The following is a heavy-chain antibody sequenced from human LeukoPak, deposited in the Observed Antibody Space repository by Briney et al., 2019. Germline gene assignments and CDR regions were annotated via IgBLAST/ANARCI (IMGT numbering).Heavy chain of an antibody. CDR2: ISGSGGST. J-gene: IGHJ4*02. D-gene: IGHD4-17*01. Sequence: PGGSLRLSCAASGFTFSSYAMSWVRQAPGKGLEWVSAISGSGGSTYYADSVKGRFTISRDNSKNTLYLQMNSLRAEDTAVYYCAKDSKFFNDYGDPYYFDYWGQGTLVTVSS. CDR1: GFTFSSYA. V-gene: IGHV3-23*01. CDR3: AKDSKFFNDYGDPYYFDY.